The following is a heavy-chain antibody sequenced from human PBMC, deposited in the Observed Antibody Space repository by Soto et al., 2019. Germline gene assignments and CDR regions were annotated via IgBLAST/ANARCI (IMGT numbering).Heavy chain of an antibody. V-gene: IGHV3-9*01. CDR2: ISWNSGSI. Sequence: PGGSLRLSCAASGFTFDDYAMHWVRQAPGKGLEWVSGISWNSGSIGYADSVKGRFTISRDNAKNSLYLQMNSLRAEDTALYYCAKGLPSSMRAPFDYWGQGT. CDR1: GFTFDDYA. CDR3: AKGLPSSMRAPFDY. D-gene: IGHD6-19*01. J-gene: IGHJ4*02.